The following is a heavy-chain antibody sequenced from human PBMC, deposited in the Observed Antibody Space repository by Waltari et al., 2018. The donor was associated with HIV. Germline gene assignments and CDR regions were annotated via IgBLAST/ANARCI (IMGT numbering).Heavy chain of an antibody. CDR3: AKAFSDNTAYYYDF. J-gene: IGHJ5*01. CDR1: GFAYVSYA. D-gene: IGHD3-22*01. CDR2: ISGSVADS. V-gene: IGHV3-23*01. Sequence: EVQLLESGGGLVQPGGSRRLSCVASGFAYVSYAMTWVRQSPGRGLEGVSVISGSVADSFDADSGKGRFSISRDNSKNTVYLQMNNLRAADTAIYYCAKAFSDNTAYYYDFWGRGTRVTVAS.